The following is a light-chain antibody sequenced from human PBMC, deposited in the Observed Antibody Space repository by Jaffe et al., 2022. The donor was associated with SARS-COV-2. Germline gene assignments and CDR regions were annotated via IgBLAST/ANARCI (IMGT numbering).Light chain of an antibody. CDR1: QSISNW. V-gene: IGKV1-5*03. Sequence: DIQMTQSPSTLSASVGDRVTITCRATQSISNWLAWYQQKPGKAPKLLIYKASSLESGVPSRFSGSGSGTEFTLTINSLQPDDFATYYCQQYDSYLWTFGQGTKVEIK. CDR2: KAS. J-gene: IGKJ1*01. CDR3: QQYDSYLWT.